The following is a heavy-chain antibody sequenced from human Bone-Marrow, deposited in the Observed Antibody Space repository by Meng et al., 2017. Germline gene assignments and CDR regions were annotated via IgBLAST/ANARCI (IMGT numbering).Heavy chain of an antibody. Sequence: ASAKVSCKVSGYTLTELSMHWVRQAPGKGLEWMGGFDPEDGETIYAQKFQGRVTMTEDTSTDTAYMELSSLRSEDTAVYYCATPDSSSWEYYFDYWGQGTLVTVS. CDR2: FDPEDGET. CDR1: GYTLTELS. J-gene: IGHJ4*02. CDR3: ATPDSSSWEYYFDY. D-gene: IGHD6-13*01. V-gene: IGHV1-24*01.